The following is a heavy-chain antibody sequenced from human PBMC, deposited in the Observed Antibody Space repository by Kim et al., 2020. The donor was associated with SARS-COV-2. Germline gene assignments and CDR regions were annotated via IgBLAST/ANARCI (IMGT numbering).Heavy chain of an antibody. V-gene: IGHV1-2*06. D-gene: IGHD3-22*01. CDR2: INPNSGAT. CDR3: ARGFYDSSGYHDTLDF. Sequence: ASVKVSCKASGYSFTGYYMHWVRQAPGQGLEWMGRINPNSGATTYARNFRGRVTMTRDTSISTPYMELSSLRSDDTAVYYCARGFYDSSGYHDTLDFWGQGTLVTVSP. CDR1: GYSFTGYY. J-gene: IGHJ4*02.